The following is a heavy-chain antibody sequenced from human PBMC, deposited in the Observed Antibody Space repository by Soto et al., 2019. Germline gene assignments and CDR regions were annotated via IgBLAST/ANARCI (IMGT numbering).Heavy chain of an antibody. Sequence: QVQLVESGGGVVQPGRSLRLSCAASGFTVSTHAMHWVRQAPGKGLEWVAVIWYDGTEKHYADSVKGRFTISRDNSENMLFLQINSLTAEDTAIYYCARDAIRVATIIDYWGQGTLVTVSS. CDR3: ARDAIRVATIIDY. D-gene: IGHD5-12*01. J-gene: IGHJ4*02. CDR2: IWYDGTEK. CDR1: GFTVSTHA. V-gene: IGHV3-33*01.